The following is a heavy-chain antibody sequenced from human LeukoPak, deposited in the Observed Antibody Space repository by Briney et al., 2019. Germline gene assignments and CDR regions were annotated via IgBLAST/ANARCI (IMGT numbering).Heavy chain of an antibody. V-gene: IGHV3-15*01. Sequence: GGSLRLSCAASGFTFSNAWMSWVRQAPGKGLEWVGRIKSKTDGGTTDYAAPVKGRFTISRDDSKNTLYLQMNSLKTEDTAVYYCTIQYYDILTGTDYWGQGTLVTVSS. CDR1: GFTFSNAW. CDR2: IKSKTDGGTT. CDR3: TIQYYDILTGTDY. J-gene: IGHJ4*02. D-gene: IGHD3-9*01.